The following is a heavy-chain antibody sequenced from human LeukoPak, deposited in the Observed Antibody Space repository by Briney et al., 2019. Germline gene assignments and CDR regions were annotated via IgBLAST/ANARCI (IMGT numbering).Heavy chain of an antibody. CDR2: IYYSGGT. CDR1: GGSISSYY. Sequence: NASETLSLTCTVSGGSISSYYWSWIRQPPGKGLEWIGYIYYSGGTNYNPSLKSRVTISVDTSKKQFSLRLSSVTAADTAVYYCARVLPHRHLRYGYYGRRGYAFDIWGQGTMVTVSS. J-gene: IGHJ3*02. V-gene: IGHV4-59*08. D-gene: IGHD4-17*01. CDR3: ARVLPHRHLRYGYYGRRGYAFDI.